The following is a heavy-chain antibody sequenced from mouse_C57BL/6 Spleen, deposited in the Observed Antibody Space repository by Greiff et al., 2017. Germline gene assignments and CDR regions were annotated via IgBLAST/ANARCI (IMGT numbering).Heavy chain of an antibody. Sequence: EVMLVESGGGLVQPGGSLSLSCAASGFTFTDYYMSWVRQPPGKALEWLGFIRNKANGYTTEYSASVKGRFTISRDNSQSILYLQMNALRAEDSATYYCARYRPNYFDYWGQGTTLTVSS. CDR2: IRNKANGYTT. J-gene: IGHJ2*01. V-gene: IGHV7-3*01. CDR1: GFTFTDYY. CDR3: ARYRPNYFDY.